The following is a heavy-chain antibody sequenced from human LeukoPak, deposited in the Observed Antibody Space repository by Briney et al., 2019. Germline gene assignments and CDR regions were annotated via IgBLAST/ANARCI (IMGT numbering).Heavy chain of an antibody. V-gene: IGHV4-34*01. CDR3: ASQRTRDRFDY. D-gene: IGHD2-15*01. Sequence: SETLSLTCAVYGGSFSGYYWSWIRQPPGKGLEWIGEINHSGSTNYDPSLKSRVTISVDTSKNQFSLKLSSVTAADTAVYYCASQRTRDRFDYWDQGTLVTVSS. J-gene: IGHJ4*02. CDR1: GGSFSGYY. CDR2: INHSGST.